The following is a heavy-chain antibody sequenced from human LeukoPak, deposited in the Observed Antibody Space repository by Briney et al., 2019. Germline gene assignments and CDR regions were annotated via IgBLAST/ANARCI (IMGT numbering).Heavy chain of an antibody. J-gene: IGHJ4*02. V-gene: IGHV4-59*12. Sequence: SETLSLTCTVSGGSISSYYWSWIRQPPGKGLEWIGYIYYSGSTNYNPSLKSRVTISVDTSKNQFSLKLSSVTAADTAVYYCARDSVLYYFDYWGQGTLVTVSS. CDR2: IYYSGST. CDR1: GGSISSYY. CDR3: ARDSVLYYFDY. D-gene: IGHD6-6*01.